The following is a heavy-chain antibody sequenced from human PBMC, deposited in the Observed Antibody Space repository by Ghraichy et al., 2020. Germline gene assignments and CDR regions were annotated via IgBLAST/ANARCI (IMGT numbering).Heavy chain of an antibody. CDR1: GFTFSSYS. J-gene: IGHJ2*01. V-gene: IGHV3-21*01. CDR2: ISSSSSYI. Sequence: GGSLRLSCAASGFTFSSYSMNWVRQAPGKGLEWFSSISSSSSYIYYADSVKGRFTISRDNAKNSLYLQMNSLRAEDTAVYYCARPYCSGGSCYSDWYFDLWGRGTLVTVSS. CDR3: ARPYCSGGSCYSDWYFDL. D-gene: IGHD2-15*01.